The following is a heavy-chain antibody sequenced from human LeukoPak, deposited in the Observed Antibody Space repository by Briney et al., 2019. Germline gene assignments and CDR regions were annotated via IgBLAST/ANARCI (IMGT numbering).Heavy chain of an antibody. CDR2: INPNSGAT. CDR1: GYTFTDYF. Sequence: ASVKVSCKSSGYTFTDYFIHWVRQAPGQGLEWMGWINPNSGATKYAQKFQGRVSMTRDTSINTAYMDLTNLRSDDTAIFYCARVKKVMPELEFWGQGTLVTVSS. CDR3: ARVKKVMPELEF. J-gene: IGHJ4*02. V-gene: IGHV1-2*02. D-gene: IGHD2-2*01.